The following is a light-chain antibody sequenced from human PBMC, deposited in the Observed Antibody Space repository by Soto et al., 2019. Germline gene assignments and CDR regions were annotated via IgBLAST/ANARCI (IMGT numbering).Light chain of an antibody. Sequence: EIVMTQSPATLSVSSGERATLSCRASQTLSRNLAWYQQRPGQAPSRLIHGASTRATGGPARFSGSGSGTDFTLTISSLQSEDFAVYYCQQYDRWPHTFGQGTKLQIK. J-gene: IGKJ2*01. CDR1: QTLSRN. V-gene: IGKV3-15*01. CDR3: QQYDRWPHT. CDR2: GAS.